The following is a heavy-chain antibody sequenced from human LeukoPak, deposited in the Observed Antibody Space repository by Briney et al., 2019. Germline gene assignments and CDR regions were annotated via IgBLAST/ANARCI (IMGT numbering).Heavy chain of an antibody. D-gene: IGHD4-17*01. CDR2: IYHSGST. Sequence: SETLSLTCAVSGGSISSSNWWNWVRQPPGKGLEWIGEIYHSGSTNYNPSLKSRVTISVDKSKNQFSLKLSSVTAADTAVYYCARVHGDYDGLDYWGQGTLVTVSS. CDR3: ARVHGDYDGLDY. CDR1: GGSISSSNW. V-gene: IGHV4-4*02. J-gene: IGHJ4*02.